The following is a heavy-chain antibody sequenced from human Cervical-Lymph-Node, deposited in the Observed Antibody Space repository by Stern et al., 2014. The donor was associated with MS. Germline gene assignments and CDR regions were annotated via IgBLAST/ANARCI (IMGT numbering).Heavy chain of an antibody. D-gene: IGHD3-22*01. J-gene: IGHJ4*02. CDR1: GGSLNNYA. CDR3: ARSPDLYDSSGYFFD. CDR2: IIPFLGIA. V-gene: IGHV1-69*09. Sequence: VQLVGSGPEVMKPSSSVKLSCKASGGSLNNYAWSWVGQPSPRELEGRGKIIPFLGIANYAHKFQGRVTLTAAATTSYMEVSSLRSDDTAVYYCARSPDLYDSSGYFFDWGQGTLVTVSS.